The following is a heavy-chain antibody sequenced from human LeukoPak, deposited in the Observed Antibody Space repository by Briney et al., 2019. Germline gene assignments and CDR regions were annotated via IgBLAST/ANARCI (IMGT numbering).Heavy chain of an antibody. D-gene: IGHD6-19*01. V-gene: IGHV3-53*01. CDR3: ARGEVGSGWYEQPFQH. J-gene: IGHJ1*01. Sequence: GGSLRLSCAASGFTVSSNYMSWVRQAPGKGLEWVSVTYSGGSTYYADSVKGRFTISRDNSKNTLYLQMNSLRAEDTAVYYCARGEVGSGWYEQPFQHWGQGTLVTVSS. CDR1: GFTVSSNY. CDR2: TYSGGST.